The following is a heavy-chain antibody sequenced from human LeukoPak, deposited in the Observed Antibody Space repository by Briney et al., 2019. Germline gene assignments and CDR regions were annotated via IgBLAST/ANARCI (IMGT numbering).Heavy chain of an antibody. CDR3: ARGQPDILLWFGESSFGGFGCWFDP. CDR1: GGSISSSSYY. J-gene: IGHJ5*02. D-gene: IGHD3-10*01. V-gene: IGHV4-39*07. CDR2: IYYSGST. Sequence: PSETLSLTCTGSGGSISSSSYYWGWIRQPPGKGLEWIGSIYYSGSTYYNPSLKSRVTISVDTSKNQFSLKLSSVTAADTAVYYCARGQPDILLWFGESSFGGFGCWFDPWGQGTLVTVSS.